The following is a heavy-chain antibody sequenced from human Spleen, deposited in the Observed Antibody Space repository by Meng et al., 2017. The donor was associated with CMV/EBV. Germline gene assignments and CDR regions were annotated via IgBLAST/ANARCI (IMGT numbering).Heavy chain of an antibody. CDR3: ARERYYYDSSGSAGPIDY. J-gene: IGHJ4*02. Sequence: GESLKISCSASGFTVSNNYMSWVRQAPGKGLEWVSVIYSGGSTYYADSVKGRFTISRDNSKNTLYLQMNSLRAEDTAVYYCARERYYYDSSGSAGPIDYWGQGTLVTVSS. D-gene: IGHD3-22*01. CDR1: GFTVSNNY. V-gene: IGHV3-66*01. CDR2: IYSGGST.